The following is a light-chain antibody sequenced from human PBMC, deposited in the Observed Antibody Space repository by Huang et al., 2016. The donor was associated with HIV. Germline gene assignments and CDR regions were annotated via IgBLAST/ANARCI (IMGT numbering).Light chain of an antibody. V-gene: IGKV3-11*01. CDR1: ESIGTY. CDR3: QQRSKWPLT. J-gene: IGKJ4*01. CDR2: DVS. Sequence: EIVLTQSPVTLSLSPGDRATLSCRASESIGTYLAWYQKKYGQAPGLLIYDVSNRAAVVPARFSASGSETDFTLTIASLDPDDFAIYHCQQRSKWPLTFGGGTKVEMK.